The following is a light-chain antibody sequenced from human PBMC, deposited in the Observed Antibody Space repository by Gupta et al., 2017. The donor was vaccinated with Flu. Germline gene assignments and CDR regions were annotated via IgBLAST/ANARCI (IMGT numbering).Light chain of an antibody. J-gene: IGKJ4*01. V-gene: IGKV1-27*01. CDR1: QDISSY. CDR3: QKDNSAPQA. CDR2: AAS. Sequence: PSSLSASVGDRVTITCRASQDISSYLAWYQQKAGKVPKLLIYAASSLQSGVPSRFSGSGSGTAFTLTIISLQPEDVATYYCQKDNSAPQAFGGGTKVDLK.